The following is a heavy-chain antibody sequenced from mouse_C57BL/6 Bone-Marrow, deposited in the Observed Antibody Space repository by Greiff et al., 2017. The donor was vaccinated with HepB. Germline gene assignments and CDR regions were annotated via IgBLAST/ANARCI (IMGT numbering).Heavy chain of an antibody. Sequence: VQLQHSGPELVKPGASVKISCKASGYTFTDYYINWVKQRPGQGLEWIGWIFPGSGSTYYNEKFKGKATLTVDKSSSTAYMLLSSLTSEDSAVYFCARECTTEVGGFAYWGQGTLVTVSA. CDR1: GYTFTDYY. CDR2: IFPGSGST. J-gene: IGHJ3*01. V-gene: IGHV1-75*01. CDR3: ARECTTEVGGFAY. D-gene: IGHD1-1*01.